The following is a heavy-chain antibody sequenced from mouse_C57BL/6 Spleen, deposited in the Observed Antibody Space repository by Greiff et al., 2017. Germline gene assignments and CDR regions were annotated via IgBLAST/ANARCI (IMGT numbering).Heavy chain of an antibody. J-gene: IGHJ2*01. V-gene: IGHV8-8*01. CDR1: GFSLSTFGMG. D-gene: IGHD1-1*01. Sequence: QVTLKVSGPGILQPSQTLSLTCSFSGFSLSTFGMGVGWIRQPSGKGLEWLAHIWWDDAKYYNPALKSRLTISKDTSKNQVFLKIANVDTADTATYYCARIPYYYGSSGYYFDYWGQGTTLTVSS. CDR3: ARIPYYYGSSGYYFDY. CDR2: IWWDDAK.